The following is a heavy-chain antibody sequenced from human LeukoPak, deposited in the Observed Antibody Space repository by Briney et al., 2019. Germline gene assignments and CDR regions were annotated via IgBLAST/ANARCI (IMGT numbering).Heavy chain of an antibody. CDR1: GGSFIGYY. J-gene: IGHJ4*02. V-gene: IGHV4-34*01. Sequence: SGALSLLCGGYGGSFIGYYWSWIRQPPGKGLEGIGEINHSGSTNYNPSLKRGVTISVDTSKNQFSLKLSSVTAADTAVYYCARRLLSVGYFDYWGQGTLVTVSS. CDR2: INHSGST. CDR3: ARRLLSVGYFDY. D-gene: IGHD2-15*01.